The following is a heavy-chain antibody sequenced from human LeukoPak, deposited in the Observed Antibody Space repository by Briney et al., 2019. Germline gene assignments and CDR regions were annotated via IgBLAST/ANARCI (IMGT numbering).Heavy chain of an antibody. J-gene: IGHJ4*02. CDR2: IYYSGST. Sequence: PSETLSLTCTVPGGSISSYYWSWNRQPPGKGLEWIGYIYYSGSTNYNPSLKSRVTISVDTSKNQFSLKLSSVTAADTAVYYCARTIIAGGGYYFDYWGQGTLVTVSS. CDR1: GGSISSYY. CDR3: ARTIIAGGGYYFDY. V-gene: IGHV4-59*01. D-gene: IGHD2-8*02.